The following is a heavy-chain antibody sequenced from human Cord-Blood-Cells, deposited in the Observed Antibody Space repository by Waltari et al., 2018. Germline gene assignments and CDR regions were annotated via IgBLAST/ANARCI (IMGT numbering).Heavy chain of an antibody. V-gene: IGHV1-8*03. Sequence: QVQLVQSEAEVKKPGASVKVSCKASGYTFTSYDINWVRQATGQGLEWMGWRNPNSGNTGYAQKFQGRVTITRNTSISTAYMELSSLRSEDTAVYYCARGLDCSGGSCYSWFDPWGQGTLVTVSS. CDR1: GYTFTSYD. D-gene: IGHD2-15*01. CDR3: ARGLDCSGGSCYSWFDP. J-gene: IGHJ5*02. CDR2: RNPNSGNT.